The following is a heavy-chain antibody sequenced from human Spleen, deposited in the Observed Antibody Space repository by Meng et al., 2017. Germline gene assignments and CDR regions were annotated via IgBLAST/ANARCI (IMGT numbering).Heavy chain of an antibody. CDR2: INPNSGDA. J-gene: IGHJ4*02. D-gene: IGHD3-9*01. CDR1: GYTFTSYG. V-gene: IGHV1-2*02. Sequence: ASVKVSCKASGYTFTSYGISWVRQAPGQGLEWMGWINPNSGDAHYAQKFQGRVTMTRDTSISTAYMELSSLRSDDTAVYYCARRLTDSGFDYWGQGTLVTVSS. CDR3: ARRLTDSGFDY.